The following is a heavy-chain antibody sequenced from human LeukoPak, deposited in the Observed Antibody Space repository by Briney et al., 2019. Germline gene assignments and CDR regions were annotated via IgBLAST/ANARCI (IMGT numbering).Heavy chain of an antibody. CDR1: GYTFTSYG. J-gene: IGHJ4*02. Sequence: ASVKVCCKAAGYTFTSYGISWGRQAPGQGLGWMGWISAYNGNTNYAQKLQVRVTMTTDTSTSTAYMELRSLRSDDTAVYYSARDAPNYYDSSGYHLPRFDYWGQGTLVTVSS. D-gene: IGHD3-22*01. CDR3: ARDAPNYYDSSGYHLPRFDY. CDR2: ISAYNGNT. V-gene: IGHV1-18*01.